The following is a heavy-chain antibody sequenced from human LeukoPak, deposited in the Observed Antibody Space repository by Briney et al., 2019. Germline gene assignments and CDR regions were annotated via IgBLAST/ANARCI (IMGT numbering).Heavy chain of an antibody. CDR2: ISSSGSTI. Sequence: GGSLRLSCAASGFTFSSYAMSWVRQAPGMGLEWVSYISSSGSTIYYADSVKGRFTISRDNAKNSLYLQMNSLRAEDTAVYYCARDASMIGDYWGQGTLVTVSS. CDR1: GFTFSSYA. D-gene: IGHD3-22*01. J-gene: IGHJ4*02. CDR3: ARDASMIGDY. V-gene: IGHV3-48*04.